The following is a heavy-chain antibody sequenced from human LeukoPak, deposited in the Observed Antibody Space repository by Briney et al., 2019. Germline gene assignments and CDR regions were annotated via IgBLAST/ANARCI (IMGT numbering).Heavy chain of an antibody. CDR3: ARDHSSTGTYPADY. V-gene: IGHV3-23*01. D-gene: IGHD1-26*01. Sequence: GGSLRLSCAASGFAFSSYALSWVRQAPGRGLEWVSAISGSGGSTYYADSVKGRFTISRDNSKNTLYLQMNSLRAEDTAVYYCARDHSSTGTYPADYWGQGTLVIVSS. CDR2: ISGSGGST. CDR1: GFAFSSYA. J-gene: IGHJ4*02.